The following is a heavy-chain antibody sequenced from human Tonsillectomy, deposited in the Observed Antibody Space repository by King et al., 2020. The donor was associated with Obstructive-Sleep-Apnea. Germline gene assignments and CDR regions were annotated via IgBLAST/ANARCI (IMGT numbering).Heavy chain of an antibody. D-gene: IGHD1-1*01. CDR3: TRENWNRSFDP. CDR1: GFPFDDYA. V-gene: IGHV3-49*03. Sequence: LVESGGGLVQPGRSLRLSCTASGFPFDDYAVSWFRQAPGKGLEWVGFIRSKAYGGTTEYAASVKGRFTISRDDSKSIAYLQMNSLETEDTAVYYCTRENWNRSFDPWGQGTLVTVSS. J-gene: IGHJ5*02. CDR2: IRSKAYGGTT.